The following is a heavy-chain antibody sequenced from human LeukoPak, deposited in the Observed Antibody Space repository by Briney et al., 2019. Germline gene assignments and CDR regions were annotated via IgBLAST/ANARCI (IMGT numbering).Heavy chain of an antibody. CDR3: AKYCSGGSCYGILDY. CDR1: GFTFSSYA. J-gene: IGHJ4*02. D-gene: IGHD2-15*01. Sequence: PGGSLRLSCAASGFTFSSYAMSWVRQAPGKGLEWVSGISGSGGSTYYAVSVKGRFTISRDNSKNTLYLQMNSLRAEDTAVYYCAKYCSGGSCYGILDYWGQGTLVTVSS. CDR2: ISGSGGST. V-gene: IGHV3-23*01.